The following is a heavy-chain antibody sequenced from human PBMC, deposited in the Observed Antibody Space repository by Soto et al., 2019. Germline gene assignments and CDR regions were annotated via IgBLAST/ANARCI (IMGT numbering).Heavy chain of an antibody. CDR1: GFSIRNSHSF. CDR3: GRVVEGATRHTDPDS. V-gene: IGHV4-39*01. D-gene: IGHD2-21*01. Sequence: XETLWLACPISGFSIRNSHSFWTWIRRPPGKGLQFIASVYHNGGAHYNSSLKSRVTISVDTANNQVSLRMRSLTAADTAFYYCGRVVEGATRHTDPDSWGQGILVTVSS. J-gene: IGHJ5*01. CDR2: VYHNGGA.